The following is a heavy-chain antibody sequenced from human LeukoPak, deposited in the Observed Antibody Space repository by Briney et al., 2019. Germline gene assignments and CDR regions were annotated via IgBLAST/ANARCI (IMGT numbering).Heavy chain of an antibody. CDR1: GFTFSSYA. Sequence: GGSLRLSCAASGFTFSSYAMSWVRQAPGKGLEWVSAISGSGGSTYYADSVKGRFTISRDNSKNTLYLQMNSLRAEDTAVYYCAKDEYYYDSSGYYFGPRVPGWYFDYWGQGTLVTVSS. D-gene: IGHD3-22*01. V-gene: IGHV3-23*01. J-gene: IGHJ4*02. CDR2: ISGSGGST. CDR3: AKDEYYYDSSGYYFGPRVPGWYFDY.